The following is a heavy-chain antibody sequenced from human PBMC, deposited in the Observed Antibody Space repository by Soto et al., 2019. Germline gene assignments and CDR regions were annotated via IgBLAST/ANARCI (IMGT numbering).Heavy chain of an antibody. CDR2: MNPDSDKT. D-gene: IGHD2-21*02. CDR3: ARPGARYCGGDCYSSH. J-gene: IGHJ4*02. V-gene: IGHV1-8*01. Sequence: AAVKVSCKASGYMFSNYDINWVRQATGQGLEWMGWMNPDSDKTDYAQKFQGRVTMTGNPSISTAYMELTALTYEDTAIYYCARPGARYCGGDCYSSHWGQGTLVTVFS. CDR1: GYMFSNYD.